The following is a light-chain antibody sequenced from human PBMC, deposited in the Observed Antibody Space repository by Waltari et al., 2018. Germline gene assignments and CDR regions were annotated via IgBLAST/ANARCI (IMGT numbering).Light chain of an antibody. Sequence: EIVFTPSPATLSLSPGERATLSCRASQSVSTYLAWYQQRPGQPPRLLIYDSSSRATGIPARFSGSGSETDFTLTISSLEPEDFAVYYCQQRYKWPLTFGGGSKVEI. CDR3: QQRYKWPLT. CDR2: DSS. CDR1: QSVSTY. V-gene: IGKV3-11*01. J-gene: IGKJ4*01.